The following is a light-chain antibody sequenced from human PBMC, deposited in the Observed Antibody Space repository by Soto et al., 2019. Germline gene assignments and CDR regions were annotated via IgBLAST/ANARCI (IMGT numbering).Light chain of an antibody. CDR1: KSISSW. CDR3: QQYNSYLYT. CDR2: DAS. Sequence: DIQMTQSPSTLSASVGDRVTITCRASKSISSWLAWYQQKPGKAPKLLIYDASSLESGVPSRFSGSGSGTEFTLTISSLQPDDFATYYCQQYNSYLYTVGQGTKLEIK. V-gene: IGKV1-5*01. J-gene: IGKJ2*01.